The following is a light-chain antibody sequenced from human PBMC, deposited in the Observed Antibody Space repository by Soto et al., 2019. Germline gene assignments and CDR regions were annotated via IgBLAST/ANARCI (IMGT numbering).Light chain of an antibody. CDR1: ESVNDY. CDR2: DAS. CDR3: QQRFTWPPFT. J-gene: IGKJ3*01. Sequence: EVVLTQSPATLSLSPGERATLFCRANESVNDYLAWYQQRPGQAPRLLIFDASNRAPGIPARFSASGSRRDFTLIISSLEPEDFAVYYCQQRFTWPPFTFGPGTKVDF. V-gene: IGKV3-11*02.